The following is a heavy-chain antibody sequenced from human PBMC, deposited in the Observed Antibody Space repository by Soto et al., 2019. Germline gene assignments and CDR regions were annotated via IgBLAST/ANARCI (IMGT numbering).Heavy chain of an antibody. CDR3: ARDNKQWLVYY. V-gene: IGHV4-31*03. Sequence: SETLSLTCTVSGGSISSGGYYWSWIRQHPGKGLEWIGYIYYSGSTYYNPSLKSRVTISVDTSKNQFSLKLSSVTAADTAVYYCARDNKQWLVYYWGQGTLVTVSS. D-gene: IGHD6-19*01. CDR2: IYYSGST. J-gene: IGHJ4*02. CDR1: GGSISSGGYY.